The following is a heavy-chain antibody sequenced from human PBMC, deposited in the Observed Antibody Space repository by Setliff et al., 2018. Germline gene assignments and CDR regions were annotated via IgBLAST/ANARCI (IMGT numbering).Heavy chain of an antibody. V-gene: IGHV1-18*01. CDR3: ERLVRYCTATSCQRTSGDDL. D-gene: IGHD2-2*01. J-gene: IGHJ4*02. CDR1: GYTFTDYG. CDR2: ISPYTGNT. Sequence: GASVKVSCKASGYTFTDYGISWVRQAPGQGLEWMGWISPYTGNTFYAPQFQGKVIMTTDTSPNTAYMDLRSLRSDDTAVYYCERLVRYCTATSCQRTSGDDLWGQGTLVTVSS.